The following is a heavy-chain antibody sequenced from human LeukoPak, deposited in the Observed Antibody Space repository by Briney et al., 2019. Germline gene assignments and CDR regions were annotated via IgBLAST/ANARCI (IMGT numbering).Heavy chain of an antibody. V-gene: IGHV3-20*04. CDR2: INWNGGST. CDR3: ARARYFDWFYCYYMDV. Sequence: GGSLRLSCAASGFTFDDYGMSWVRQAPGKGLEWVSGINWNGGSTGYADSVKGRFTISRDNAKNSLYLQMNSLRAEDTALYYCARARYFDWFYCYYMDVWGKGTTVTVSS. D-gene: IGHD3-9*01. J-gene: IGHJ6*03. CDR1: GFTFDDYG.